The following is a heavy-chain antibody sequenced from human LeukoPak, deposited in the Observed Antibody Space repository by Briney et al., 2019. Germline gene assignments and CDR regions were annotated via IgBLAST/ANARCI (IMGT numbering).Heavy chain of an antibody. Sequence: GGSLRLSCAASGFTFDDYAMHWVRQAPGKGLEWVSLISWDGGRTYYADSVKGRFTIARDNRKNSLYLQMNSLRAEDTALYYCAKDKFDGSGSYYFDYWGQGTLATVSS. J-gene: IGHJ4*02. CDR2: ISWDGGRT. CDR1: GFTFDDYA. D-gene: IGHD3-10*01. V-gene: IGHV3-43D*03. CDR3: AKDKFDGSGSYYFDY.